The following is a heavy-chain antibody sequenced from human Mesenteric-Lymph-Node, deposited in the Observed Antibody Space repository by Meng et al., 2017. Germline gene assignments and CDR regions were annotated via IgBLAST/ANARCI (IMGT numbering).Heavy chain of an antibody. J-gene: IGHJ4*02. V-gene: IGHV4-59*12. Sequence: SETLSLTCAVSGGSISSYYWTWIRQPPGKGLEWIGYIYHSGSTNYNPSLKSRVTISVDTSKNQFSLKLSSVTAADTAVYYCARAGYSSSPYFDYWGQGTLVTVSS. CDR1: GGSISSYY. D-gene: IGHD6-6*01. CDR3: ARAGYSSSPYFDY. CDR2: IYHSGST.